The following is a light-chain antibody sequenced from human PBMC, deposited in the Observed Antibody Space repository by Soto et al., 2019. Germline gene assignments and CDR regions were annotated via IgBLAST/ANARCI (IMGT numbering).Light chain of an antibody. J-gene: IGLJ1*01. CDR2: NSD. V-gene: IGLV1-44*01. Sequence: QAVVTQPPSASGTPGQRVTVSCSGSSSNIGINTVNWYQYLPGTAPKLLIYNSDQRPSGVPDRISGSKSGTSASLAIGGLQSEDEADYYCAAWDDSLNGFFVFGTGTKLTVL. CDR3: AAWDDSLNGFFV. CDR1: SSNIGINT.